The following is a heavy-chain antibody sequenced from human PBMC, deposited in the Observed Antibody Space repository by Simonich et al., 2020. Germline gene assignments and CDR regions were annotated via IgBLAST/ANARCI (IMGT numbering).Heavy chain of an antibody. CDR3: ARDAAGDY. CDR2: ISNSSSYR. CDR1: GFTFSSYS. J-gene: IGHJ4*02. D-gene: IGHD6-13*01. V-gene: IGHV3-21*01. Sequence: EVQLVESGGGLVKPGGSLRLSCAASGFTFSSYSMNWVRQAPGNGREWVSSISNSSSYRYYADSGKGRFTISRDNAKNSLYLQMNSLRAEDTAVYYCARDAAGDYWGQGTLVTVSS.